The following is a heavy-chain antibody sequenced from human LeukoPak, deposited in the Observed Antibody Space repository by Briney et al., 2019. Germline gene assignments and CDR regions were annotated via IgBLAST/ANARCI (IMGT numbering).Heavy chain of an antibody. CDR2: IYISGST. Sequence: SETLSLTCTVSGGSISSYYWSWIRQPPGKGLERIGYIYISGSTDYNPSLKSRVTISLDTSKNLFSLKLSSLTAADTAVYYCARHRGYERTGYYFLDAFDFWGQGTMLTVSS. CDR1: GGSISSYY. V-gene: IGHV4-4*09. J-gene: IGHJ3*01. D-gene: IGHD3-22*01. CDR3: ARHRGYERTGYYFLDAFDF.